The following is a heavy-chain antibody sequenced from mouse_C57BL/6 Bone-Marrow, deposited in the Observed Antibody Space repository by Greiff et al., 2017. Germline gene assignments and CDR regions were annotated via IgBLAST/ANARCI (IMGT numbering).Heavy chain of an antibody. CDR3: AGGAQATDWFAY. D-gene: IGHD3-2*02. V-gene: IGHV1-5*01. CDR2: IYPGNSDT. J-gene: IGHJ3*01. CDR1: GYTFTSYW. Sequence: VQLQQSGTVLARPGASVKMSCKTSGYTFTSYWMHWVKQRPGQGLEWIGAIYPGNSDTSYNQKFKGKAKLTAVTSASTAYMELSSLTNEDSAVYYCAGGAQATDWFAYWGQGTLVTVSA.